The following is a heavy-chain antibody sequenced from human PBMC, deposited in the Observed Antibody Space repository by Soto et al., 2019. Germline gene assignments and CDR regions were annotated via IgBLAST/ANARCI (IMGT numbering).Heavy chain of an antibody. V-gene: IGHV3-23*01. Sequence: EVQLLESGGGLVQPGGSLRLSCAASGFTFSSYAMTWVRQAPGTGLDWVSAISGSGDTTYYADSVKGRFTISRDNSKNTLYLQMNSLRAEDTAVYYCAKDRVGLLPDAFDIWGQGTMVTVSS. J-gene: IGHJ3*02. CDR1: GFTFSSYA. CDR2: ISGSGDTT. CDR3: AKDRVGLLPDAFDI. D-gene: IGHD1-26*01.